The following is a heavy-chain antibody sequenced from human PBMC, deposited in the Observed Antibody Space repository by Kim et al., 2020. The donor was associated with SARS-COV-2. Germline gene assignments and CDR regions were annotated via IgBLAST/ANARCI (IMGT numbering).Heavy chain of an antibody. CDR3: VRDKKGDVVATNYRNYFFDL. CDR2: ISSSSSYI. CDR1: GFTFSRYT. J-gene: IGHJ4*02. D-gene: IGHD5-12*01. Sequence: GGSLRLSCAGSGFTFSRYTINWVRQAPGKGPECVSSISSSSSYIYYADSVRGRFTISRDNARNSLYLQMNRLRPDDTAVYYCVRDKKGDVVATNYRNYFFDLWGRGTLFTVSS. V-gene: IGHV3-21*01.